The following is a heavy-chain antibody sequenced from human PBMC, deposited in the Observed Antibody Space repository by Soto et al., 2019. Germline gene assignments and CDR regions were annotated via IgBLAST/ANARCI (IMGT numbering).Heavy chain of an antibody. V-gene: IGHV3-15*07. D-gene: IGHD1-26*01. CDR3: STDPPYSGRYLNY. CDR1: GFTFSNAW. Sequence: PGESLKISCAASGFTFSNAWMNWVRQAPGKGLEWVGRIKSKADGGTTDYAAPVKDRFTISRDDSKTTLYLQINSLKTEDTAVYYCSTDPPYSGRYLNYWGQGTLVTVSS. J-gene: IGHJ4*02. CDR2: IKSKADGGTT.